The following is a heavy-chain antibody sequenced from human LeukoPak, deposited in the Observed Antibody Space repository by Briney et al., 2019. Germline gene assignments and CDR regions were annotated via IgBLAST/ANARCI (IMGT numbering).Heavy chain of an antibody. D-gene: IGHD3-10*01. CDR1: GGSISSGGYY. J-gene: IGHJ5*02. Sequence: PSETLSLTCTVSGGSISSGGYYWSWIRQHPGKGLEWIGYIYYSESTYYNPSLKSRVTISVDTSKNQFSLKLSSVTAADTAVYSWGGSLRGWFPNVCFAPWGQETLVTVSS. CDR2: IYYSEST. CDR3: GGSLRGWFPNVCFAP. V-gene: IGHV4-31*03.